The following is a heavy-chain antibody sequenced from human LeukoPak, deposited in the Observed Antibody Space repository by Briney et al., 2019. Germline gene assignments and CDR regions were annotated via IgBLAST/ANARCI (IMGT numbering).Heavy chain of an antibody. D-gene: IGHD6-19*01. CDR2: IASDGSST. CDR1: GFTFSSYW. Sequence: GGSLRLSCAASGFTFSSYWMNWVRQAPGKGLVWVSRIASDGSSTTYADSVKGRFSISRDNAKNTLYLQMNSLRAEDTAVYYCARVPLSTRSSGWAGTFDPWGQGTLVTVSS. CDR3: ARVPLSTRSSGWAGTFDP. V-gene: IGHV3-74*01. J-gene: IGHJ5*02.